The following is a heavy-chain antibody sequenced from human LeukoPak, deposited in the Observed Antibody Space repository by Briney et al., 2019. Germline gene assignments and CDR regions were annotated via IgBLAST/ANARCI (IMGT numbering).Heavy chain of an antibody. J-gene: IGHJ4*02. CDR2: IYSGGST. CDR1: GFIVSHNY. CDR3: ARPLCGGGSCYFDY. V-gene: IGHV3-53*01. Sequence: PGGSLRLSCAASGFIVSHNYMSWVRQAPGKGLESVSLIYSGGSTYYADSVKGRFTISRDNSKNTLYLQMNNLRVEDAAVYYCARPLCGGGSCYFDYWGQGTLVTVSS. D-gene: IGHD2-15*01.